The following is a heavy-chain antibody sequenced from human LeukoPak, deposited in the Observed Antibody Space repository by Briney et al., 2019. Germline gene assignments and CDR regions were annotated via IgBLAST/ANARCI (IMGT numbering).Heavy chain of an antibody. Sequence: GGSLRLSCAASGVTFSNYEMNWVRQVPGKGLEWLSYISSSGSTIYYADSVKGRFTVSRDNAKNSLYLQMNSLRAEDTAVYYCATDGLGLSGAVDYWGQGTLVTVSS. CDR1: GVTFSNYE. V-gene: IGHV3-48*03. CDR2: ISSSGSTI. CDR3: ATDGLGLSGAVDY. J-gene: IGHJ4*02. D-gene: IGHD7-27*01.